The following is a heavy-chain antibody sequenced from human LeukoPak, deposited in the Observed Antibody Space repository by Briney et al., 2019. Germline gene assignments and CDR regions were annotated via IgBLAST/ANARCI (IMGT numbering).Heavy chain of an antibody. CDR3: ARFRNCGGDCFHFDY. CDR1: GGSISSGSYY. V-gene: IGHV4-61*02. J-gene: IGHJ4*02. CDR2: IYTSGST. D-gene: IGHD2-21*02. Sequence: SETLSLTCTVSGGSISSGSYYWSWIRQPAGKGLEWIGRIYTSGSTNYNPSLKSRVTISVDTSKNQFSLKLSSVTAADTAVYYCARFRNCGGDCFHFDYWGQGTLVTVSS.